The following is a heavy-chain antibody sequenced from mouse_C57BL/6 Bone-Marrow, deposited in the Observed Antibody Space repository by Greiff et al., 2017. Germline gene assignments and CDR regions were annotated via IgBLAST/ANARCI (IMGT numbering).Heavy chain of an antibody. CDR3: ARGSGYYAMDY. Sequence: EVKLVESEGGLVQPGSSMKLSCTASGFTFSDYYMAWVRQVPEKGLEWVANINYDGSSTYYLDSLKSRFIISRDNAKNILYLQMSSLKSEDTATYYCARGSGYYAMDYWGQGTSVTVSS. D-gene: IGHD1-3*01. CDR1: GFTFSDYY. CDR2: INYDGSST. V-gene: IGHV5-16*01. J-gene: IGHJ4*01.